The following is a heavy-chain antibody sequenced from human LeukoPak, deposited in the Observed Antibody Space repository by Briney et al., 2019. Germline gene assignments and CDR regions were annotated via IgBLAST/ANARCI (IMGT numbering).Heavy chain of an antibody. CDR1: GFTFSSYW. V-gene: IGHV3-21*01. Sequence: GGSLRLSCAASGFTFSSYWMHWVRQAPGKGLEWVSSISSSSSYIYYADSVKGRFTISRDNAKNSLYLQMNSLRAEDTAVYYCARDGGYYGSGSYDYYYYGMDVWGQGTTVTVSS. CDR3: ARDGGYYGSGSYDYYYYGMDV. D-gene: IGHD3-10*01. CDR2: ISSSSSYI. J-gene: IGHJ6*02.